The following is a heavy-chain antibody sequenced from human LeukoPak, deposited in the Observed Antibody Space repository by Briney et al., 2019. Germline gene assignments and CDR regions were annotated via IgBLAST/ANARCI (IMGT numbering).Heavy chain of an antibody. CDR2: IYYSGST. CDR1: GGSISSSSYY. Sequence: SETLSLTCTVSGGSISSSSYYWGWISQPPGKALEGIGSIYYSGSTYYNPSLKSRVTISVDTSKNQFSLKLSSVTAADTAVYYCARVRTSCNPECDYYYMDVWGKGTTVTVSS. J-gene: IGHJ6*03. CDR3: ARVRTSCNPECDYYYMDV. V-gene: IGHV4-39*07. D-gene: IGHD2-2*01.